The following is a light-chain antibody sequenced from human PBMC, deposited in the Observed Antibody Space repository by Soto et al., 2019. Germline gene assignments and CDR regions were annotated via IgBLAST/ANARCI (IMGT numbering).Light chain of an antibody. J-gene: IGKJ5*01. V-gene: IGKV3-20*01. CDR3: QHYGSSPIT. CDR1: QSVGSN. Sequence: EIVVTQSPGTLSLSPGERATLSCRASQSVGSNLAWYQQKPGQAPRLLISGASSRATGIPDRFSGSGSGTDFTLTISRLEPEDFALYFCQHYGSSPITFGQGTRLEIK. CDR2: GAS.